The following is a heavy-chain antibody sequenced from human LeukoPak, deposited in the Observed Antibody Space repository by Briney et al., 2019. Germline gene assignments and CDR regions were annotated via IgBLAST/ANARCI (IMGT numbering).Heavy chain of an antibody. J-gene: IGHJ6*02. CDR3: ARDSTTVVTGYYYYGMDV. V-gene: IGHV4-59*12. CDR1: RGSITSYS. CDR2: VHYSGST. Sequence: PSETLSLTCNVSRGSITSYSWTWIRQPPGKGLEWIGYVHYSGSTNYNPSLKSRVTVSVGTPKNVCSLKLSSVTAADTAVYYCARDSTTVVTGYYYYGMDVWGQGTTVTVSS. D-gene: IGHD4-23*01.